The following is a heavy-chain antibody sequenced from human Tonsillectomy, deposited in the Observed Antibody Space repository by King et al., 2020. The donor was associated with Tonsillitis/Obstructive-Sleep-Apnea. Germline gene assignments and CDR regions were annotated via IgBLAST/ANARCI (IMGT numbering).Heavy chain of an antibody. CDR1: GFTFTSSA. V-gene: IGHV1-58*01. J-gene: IGHJ6*03. Sequence: QLVQSGPEVKKPGTSVKVSCKASGFTFTSSAVQWVRQARGQRLEWIGWIVVGSGNTNYAQKFQERVTITRDMSTSTAYMELSSLRSEDTAVYYCAAVPGSMVRGVITDYYYYYMDVWGKGTTVTVSS. CDR3: AAVPGSMVRGVITDYYYYYMDV. CDR2: IVVGSGNT. D-gene: IGHD3-10*01.